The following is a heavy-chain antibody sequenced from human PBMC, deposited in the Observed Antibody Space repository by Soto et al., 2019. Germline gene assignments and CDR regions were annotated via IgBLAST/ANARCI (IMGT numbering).Heavy chain of an antibody. D-gene: IGHD3-3*01. CDR1: GGSISSYY. CDR3: ARHQGRSADTIPDY. Sequence: QVQLQESGPGLVKPSETLSLTCTVSGGSISSYYWSWIRQPPGKGLEWIGYIYYSGSTNYNPSHKSRDTISVDPSKSQFSLNLSSVTAADTAVYYCARHQGRSADTIPDYWGRGTLVTVSS. J-gene: IGHJ4*02. V-gene: IGHV4-59*08. CDR2: IYYSGST.